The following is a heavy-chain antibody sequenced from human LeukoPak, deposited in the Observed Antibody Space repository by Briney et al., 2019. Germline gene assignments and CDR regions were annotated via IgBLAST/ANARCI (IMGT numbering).Heavy chain of an antibody. D-gene: IGHD1-26*01. CDR2: ISGSGGST. V-gene: IGHV3-23*01. CDR1: GFTFSSYA. CDR3: AKATYGGSFPYLDY. Sequence: GGSLRLSCAASGFTFSSYAMSWVRQAPGKGLEWVSAISGSGGSTYYADSVKGRFTISRDNSKNTLYLQMNSLRAGDTAVYYCAKATYGGSFPYLDYWGRGTLVTVSS. J-gene: IGHJ4*02.